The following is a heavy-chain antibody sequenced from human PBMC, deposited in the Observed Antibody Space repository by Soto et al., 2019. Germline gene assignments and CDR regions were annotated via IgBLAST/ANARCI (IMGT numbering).Heavy chain of an antibody. D-gene: IGHD3-3*01. CDR3: AKEDLERDYFDY. Sequence: EVQLLESGGGLVQPGGSLRLSCAASGFTFSSYAVSWVRQAPGKGLEWVSSISGSGGSTDYAVSVKGRCTISRDNSKNTLYLQMNSLRAEDTAVYYCAKEDLERDYFDYWGQGTLVTVSS. V-gene: IGHV3-23*01. CDR1: GFTFSSYA. J-gene: IGHJ4*02. CDR2: ISGSGGST.